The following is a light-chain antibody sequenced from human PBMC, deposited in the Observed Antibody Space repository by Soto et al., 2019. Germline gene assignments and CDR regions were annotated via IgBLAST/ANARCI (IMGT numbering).Light chain of an antibody. CDR1: TSTIGAGYD. J-gene: IGLJ2*01. Sequence: QSVLTQPPSVSGAPGQRVTISCTGSTSTIGAGYDVHWYQQLPGTAPKLLIYGNNNRPSGVPDRFSGSKSGTSASLAITGLQAEDEADYYCQSYDNSLSAYVIFGGGTQLTVL. CDR2: GNN. V-gene: IGLV1-40*01. CDR3: QSYDNSLSAYVI.